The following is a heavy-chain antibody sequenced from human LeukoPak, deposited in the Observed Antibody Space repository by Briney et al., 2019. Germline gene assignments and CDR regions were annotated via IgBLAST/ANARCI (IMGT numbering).Heavy chain of an antibody. CDR1: GGSFSGYY. J-gene: IGHJ4*02. CDR3: ARHSRYGSGSYYSDY. Sequence: PSETLSLTCAVYGGSFSGYYWSWIRQPPGKGLEWIGEINHSGSTNYNPSLKSRVTISVDTSKNQFSLKLSSVTAADTAVYYCARHSRYGSGSYYSDYWGQGTLVTVSS. CDR2: INHSGST. D-gene: IGHD3-10*01. V-gene: IGHV4-34*01.